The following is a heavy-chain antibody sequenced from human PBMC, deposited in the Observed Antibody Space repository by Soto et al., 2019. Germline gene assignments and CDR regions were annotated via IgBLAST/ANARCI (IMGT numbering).Heavy chain of an antibody. Sequence: QVQLVQSGDEVKKPGATVKVSCKPSGYIFTSYGLTWVRQAPGQGLEWMGWISAYNGNTYYAQKFQGRVTLTTDTSTSTAYMELRSLRSDDTAVYYCARAGVGDYFDYWGQGTLVTVSS. V-gene: IGHV1-18*01. D-gene: IGHD1-26*01. J-gene: IGHJ4*02. CDR2: ISAYNGNT. CDR3: ARAGVGDYFDY. CDR1: GYIFTSYG.